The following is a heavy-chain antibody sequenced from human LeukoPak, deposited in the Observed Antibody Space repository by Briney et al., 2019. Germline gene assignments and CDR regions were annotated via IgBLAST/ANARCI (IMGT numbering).Heavy chain of an antibody. CDR3: ARHIVGAYFDY. Sequence: SETLSLTCTVSGGSISSYYWSWIRQPPGKGLEWIGYIYYSGSTNYNPSLKSRVTISVDTSKNQFSLNLTSVTAADTAVYYCARHIVGAYFDYWGQGTLVTVSS. V-gene: IGHV4-59*08. CDR1: GGSISSYY. D-gene: IGHD1-26*01. CDR2: IYYSGST. J-gene: IGHJ4*02.